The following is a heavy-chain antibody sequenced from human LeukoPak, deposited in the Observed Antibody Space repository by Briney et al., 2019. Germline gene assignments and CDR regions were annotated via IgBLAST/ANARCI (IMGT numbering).Heavy chain of an antibody. D-gene: IGHD1-26*01. Sequence: SETLSLACTVSGGSISSHYWSWVRQPPGKGLEWIGYIYYSGSTNYNPSLKSRVTISLDTSKNQFSLKLSSVTAADTAVYYCARGSGRMLAFDIWGQGTMVTVSS. V-gene: IGHV4-59*11. CDR3: ARGSGRMLAFDI. J-gene: IGHJ3*02. CDR2: IYYSGST. CDR1: GGSISSHY.